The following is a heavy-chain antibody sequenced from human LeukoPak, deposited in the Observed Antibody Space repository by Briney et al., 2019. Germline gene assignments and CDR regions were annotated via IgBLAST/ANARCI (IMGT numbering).Heavy chain of an antibody. D-gene: IGHD2-8*02. Sequence: QPGGSLRLSCEVSGFTFSSYAMTWVRQAPGKGLEWVSGISGSGGATYYTDSVKGRFTISRDNSKNTLYLQMNSLRAEDTAVYYCAKGTGINHHHWFDPWGQGTLVTVSS. CDR2: ISGSGGAT. J-gene: IGHJ5*02. CDR3: AKGTGINHHHWFDP. CDR1: GFTFSSYA. V-gene: IGHV3-23*01.